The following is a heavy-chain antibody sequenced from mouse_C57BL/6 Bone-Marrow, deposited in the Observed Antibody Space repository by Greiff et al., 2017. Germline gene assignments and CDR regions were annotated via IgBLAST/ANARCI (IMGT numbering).Heavy chain of an antibody. CDR2: IDPENGDT. D-gene: IGHD1-1*01. Sequence: VQLKESGAELVRPGASVKLSCTASGFNIKDDYMHWVKQRPEQGLEWIGWIDPENGDTEYASKFQGKATITADTSSNTAYLQLSSLTSEDTAVYYCTTWYYGSSYFDYWGQGTTLTVSS. V-gene: IGHV14-4*01. CDR3: TTWYYGSSYFDY. J-gene: IGHJ2*01. CDR1: GFNIKDDY.